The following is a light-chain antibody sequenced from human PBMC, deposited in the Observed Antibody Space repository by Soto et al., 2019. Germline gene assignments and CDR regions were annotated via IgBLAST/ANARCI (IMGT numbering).Light chain of an antibody. J-gene: IGKJ1*01. CDR3: QQYNTWST. Sequence: DIVLTQSQATLSLSPGERATLSCRASQSVSSYLAWYQQKPGQAPRLLISDASSRATGIPARFSGSGSGTDFTLTLSSLEPEDFAVYYCQQYNTWSTFGQGTKVDIK. V-gene: IGKV3-11*01. CDR1: QSVSSY. CDR2: DAS.